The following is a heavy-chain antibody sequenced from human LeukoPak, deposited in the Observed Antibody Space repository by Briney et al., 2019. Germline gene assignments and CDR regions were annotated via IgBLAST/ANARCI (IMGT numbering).Heavy chain of an antibody. J-gene: IGHJ4*02. Sequence: PSETLSLTCNVSGASIRHYYWSWIRQPAGKGLEWIGRIVPSGSTDYNPSLKSRVTMSVDTSKSQFSLKLNSVTAADTAAYYCAKEGAAPGPDFDYWGQGTLVIVSS. CDR1: GASIRHYY. CDR2: IVPSGST. D-gene: IGHD6-13*01. CDR3: AKEGAAPGPDFDY. V-gene: IGHV4-4*07.